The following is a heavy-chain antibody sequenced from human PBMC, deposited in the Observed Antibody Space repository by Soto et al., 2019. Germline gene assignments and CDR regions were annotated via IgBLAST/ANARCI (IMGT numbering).Heavy chain of an antibody. D-gene: IGHD3-3*01. CDR2: ISSSSSYI. CDR1: GFTFSSYW. J-gene: IGHJ3*02. V-gene: IGHV3-21*01. CDR3: ARVVGFLEWLLFGAFDI. Sequence: PGGSLRLSCAASGFTFSSYWMHWVRQAPGKGLEWVSSISSSSSYIYYADSVKGRFTISRDNAKNSLYLQMNSLRAEDTAVYYCARVVGFLEWLLFGAFDIWGQGTMVTVSS.